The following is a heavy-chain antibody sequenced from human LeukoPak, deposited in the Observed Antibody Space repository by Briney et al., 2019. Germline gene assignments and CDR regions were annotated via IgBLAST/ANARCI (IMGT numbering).Heavy chain of an antibody. D-gene: IGHD5-24*01. CDR3: AEYIRRSGTYNFDF. Sequence: SETPSLTCTVSGGSISPYYWSWIRQPPGKGLEWIGYVYYSGSTNYNPSLKSRVTMSVDASKNQFSLRLGSVTAADTAVYYCAEYIRRSGTYNFDFWGQGTLVTVSS. CDR2: VYYSGST. V-gene: IGHV4-59*01. CDR1: GGSISPYY. J-gene: IGHJ4*02.